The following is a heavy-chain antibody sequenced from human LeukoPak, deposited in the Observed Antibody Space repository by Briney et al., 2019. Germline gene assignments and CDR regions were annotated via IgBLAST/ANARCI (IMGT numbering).Heavy chain of an antibody. Sequence: ASVKVSCKASGYTFTGYYMHWVRQAPGQGLEWMGWINPNSGGTNYAQKFQGRVTMTRDTSISTAYMELSRLRSDDTAVYYCARDQMITFGGVIVIGFDPWGQGTLVTVSS. V-gene: IGHV1-2*02. J-gene: IGHJ5*02. D-gene: IGHD3-16*02. CDR1: GYTFTGYY. CDR3: ARDQMITFGGVIVIGFDP. CDR2: INPNSGGT.